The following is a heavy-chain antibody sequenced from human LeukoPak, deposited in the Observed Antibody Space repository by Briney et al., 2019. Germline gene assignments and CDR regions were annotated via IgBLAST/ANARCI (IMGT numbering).Heavy chain of an antibody. D-gene: IGHD3-22*01. J-gene: IGHJ5*02. CDR2: IIPILGIA. V-gene: IGHV1-69*10. Sequence: ASVKVSCKASGGTFSSYAIGWVRQAPGQGLEWMGGIIPILGIANYAQKFQGRVTITADKSTSTAYMELSSLRSEDTAVYYCARFGLPSYYYDSSGYDGFNWFDPWGQGTLVTVSS. CDR1: GGTFSSYA. CDR3: ARFGLPSYYYDSSGYDGFNWFDP.